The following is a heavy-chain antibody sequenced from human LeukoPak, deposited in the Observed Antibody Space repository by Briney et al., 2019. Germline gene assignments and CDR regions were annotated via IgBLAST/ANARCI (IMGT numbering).Heavy chain of an antibody. V-gene: IGHV1-2*02. CDR1: GYTFTGYY. D-gene: IGHD3-9*01. Sequence: ASVKVSCKASGYTFTGYYMHWVRQAPGQGLEWMGWINPNSGGTNYAQKFQGRVTMTRNTSISTAYMELSSLRSEDTAVYYCARARYFDWTTSYGMDVWGQGTTVTVSS. CDR3: ARARYFDWTTSYGMDV. J-gene: IGHJ6*02. CDR2: INPNSGGT.